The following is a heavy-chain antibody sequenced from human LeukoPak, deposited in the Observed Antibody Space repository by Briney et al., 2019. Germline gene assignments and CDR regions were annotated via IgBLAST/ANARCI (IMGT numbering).Heavy chain of an antibody. CDR1: GFTFRNYL. CDR3: GRGGDGIDI. CDR2: INQDESNA. Sequence: GGSLRLSCAVSGFTFRNYLMHWVRHAPGKGLVWVSRINQDESNAYADSVRGRFTIPRDNAKDTLYLQMNSLRDEVTAVYFCGRGGDGIDIWGQGTTVIVSS. J-gene: IGHJ3*02. D-gene: IGHD3-10*01. V-gene: IGHV3-74*01.